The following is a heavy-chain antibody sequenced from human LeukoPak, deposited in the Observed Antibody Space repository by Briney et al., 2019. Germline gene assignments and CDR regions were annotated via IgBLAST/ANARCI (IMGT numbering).Heavy chain of an antibody. CDR3: AQRQGPMSGTYDYFDP. D-gene: IGHD1-26*01. CDR2: IHSNGYT. J-gene: IGHJ5*02. Sequence: SETLSLTCTVSGGSISGYYGTWIRQPPGQGLEWIAYIHSNGYTNYTPSLRSRVTISVDPSKNQFSLTVTPVTAADTAIYYCAQRQGPMSGTYDYFDPWGQGALVTVSS. CDR1: GGSISGYY. V-gene: IGHV4-4*09.